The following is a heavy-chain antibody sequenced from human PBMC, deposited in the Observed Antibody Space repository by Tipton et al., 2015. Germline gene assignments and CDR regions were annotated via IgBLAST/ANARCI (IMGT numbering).Heavy chain of an antibody. J-gene: IGHJ4*02. Sequence: QLVQSGGGLVQPGGSLRLSCAASGFTFSSCEMNWVRQAPGKGLEWVSYISSGGSTIYSADSVKGRFTISRDNAKNSLYLQMISLRAEDTAVYYCARSGSYLKHYFDYWGQGTLVTVSS. CDR2: ISSGGSTI. CDR1: GFTFSSCE. CDR3: ARSGSYLKHYFDY. D-gene: IGHD1-26*01. V-gene: IGHV3-48*03.